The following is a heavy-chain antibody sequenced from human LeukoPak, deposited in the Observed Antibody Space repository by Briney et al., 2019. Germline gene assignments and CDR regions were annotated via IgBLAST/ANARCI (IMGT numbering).Heavy chain of an antibody. J-gene: IGHJ4*02. CDR1: GFTFSSYA. V-gene: IGHV4-59*08. Sequence: GSLRLSCAASGFTFSSYAVSWVRQAPGKGLEWIGYIYYNGNTNYNPSLQSRVSISVDMSKNQFSLNLSSVTAADTAVYYCARLGGYWDYWGQGTLVTVSS. CDR2: IYYNGNT. CDR3: ARLGGYWDY. D-gene: IGHD2-8*02.